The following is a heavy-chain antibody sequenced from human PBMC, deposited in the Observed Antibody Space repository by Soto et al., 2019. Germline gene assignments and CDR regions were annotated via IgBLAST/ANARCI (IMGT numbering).Heavy chain of an antibody. CDR1: GGSISSGGYY. Sequence: QVQLQESGPGLVKPSQTLSLTCTVSGGSISSGGYYWSWIRQHPGKGLEWIGYIYYSGSTYYNPYLNTRVTISVDTTKDQFSLMLSSVTAACTGVYYFARSDRGSPGGTLRYWGHGTLVTVSS. J-gene: IGHJ4*01. CDR3: ARSDRGSPGGTLRY. V-gene: IGHV4-31*03. CDR2: IYYSGST. D-gene: IGHD1-26*01.